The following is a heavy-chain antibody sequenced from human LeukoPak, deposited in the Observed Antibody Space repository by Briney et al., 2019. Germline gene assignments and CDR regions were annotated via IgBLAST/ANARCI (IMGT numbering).Heavy chain of an antibody. CDR1: GFTFSSYD. D-gene: IGHD2-15*01. V-gene: IGHV3-13*01. CDR3: ASGAEGWNY. J-gene: IGHJ4*02. Sequence: GGSLRLSCAASGFTFSSYDMHWVRQVTGKGLEWVSGIGKSGHTYYAGSVKGRFTISRENAKNSLYLQMNDLRAGDTAVYYCASGAEGWNYWGQGTLVTVSS. CDR2: IGKSGHT.